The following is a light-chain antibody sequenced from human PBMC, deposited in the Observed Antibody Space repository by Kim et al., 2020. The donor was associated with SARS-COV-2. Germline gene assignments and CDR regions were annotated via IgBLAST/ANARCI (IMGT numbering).Light chain of an antibody. Sequence: QGVTISGSGSSSNIGSNYVYWYQQRPGTAPKLLIYRNNQRPSGVPDRFSGSKSGTSASLAISGLRSEDEADYYCAAWDDSLSGHWVFGGGTQLTVL. CDR1: SSNIGSNY. CDR3: AAWDDSLSGHWV. CDR2: RNN. J-gene: IGLJ3*02. V-gene: IGLV1-47*01.